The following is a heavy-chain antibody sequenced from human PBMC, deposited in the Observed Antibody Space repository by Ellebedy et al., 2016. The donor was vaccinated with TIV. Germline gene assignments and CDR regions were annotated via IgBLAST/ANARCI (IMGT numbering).Heavy chain of an antibody. Sequence: GESLKISCSAYGFTVSSKYMSWVRQAPGKGLEWVPVIYSGGSAYYADSVKGRFITSRDHSKNTLYLQMNIVRAEDTAVYYCARDAIAVGENLYYGMDVWGQGTTVTVSS. CDR1: GFTVSSKY. V-gene: IGHV3-53*01. J-gene: IGHJ6*02. CDR3: ARDAIAVGENLYYGMDV. D-gene: IGHD6-19*01. CDR2: IYSGGSA.